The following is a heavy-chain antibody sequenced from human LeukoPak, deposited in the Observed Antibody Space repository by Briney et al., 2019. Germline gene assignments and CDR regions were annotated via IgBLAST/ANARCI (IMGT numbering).Heavy chain of an antibody. Sequence: PSETLSLTCTVSGGSISSSSYYWGWIRQPPGKGLEWIGSIYYSGSTYYNPSLKSRVTISVDTSKNQFSLKLSSVTAADTAVYYCATHGITMVRGGKNWFDPWGQGTLVTVSS. CDR3: ATHGITMVRGGKNWFDP. D-gene: IGHD3-10*01. V-gene: IGHV4-39*01. J-gene: IGHJ5*02. CDR2: IYYSGST. CDR1: GGSISSSSYY.